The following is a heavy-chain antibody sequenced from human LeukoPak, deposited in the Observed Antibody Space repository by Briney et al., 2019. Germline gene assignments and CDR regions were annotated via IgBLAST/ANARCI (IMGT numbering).Heavy chain of an antibody. CDR2: IYTSGST. CDR1: GGSISSGSYY. V-gene: IGHV4-61*02. CDR3: ANQEWLRFNLNAFDI. J-gene: IGHJ3*02. D-gene: IGHD5-12*01. Sequence: SETLSLTCTVSGGSISSGSYYWSWIRQPAGKGLEWIGRIYTSGSTNYNPSLKSRVTISVDTSKNQFSLKLSSVTAADTAVYYCANQEWLRFNLNAFDIWGQGTMVTVSS.